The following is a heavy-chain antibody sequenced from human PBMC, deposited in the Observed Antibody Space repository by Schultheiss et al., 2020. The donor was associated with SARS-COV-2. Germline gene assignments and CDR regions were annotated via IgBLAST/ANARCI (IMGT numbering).Heavy chain of an antibody. V-gene: IGHV3-9*01. CDR2: ISWNSGSI. CDR3: ASVVVVAAIDY. D-gene: IGHD2-15*01. Sequence: GGSLRLSCAASGFTFDDYAMHWVRQAPGKGLEWVSGISWNSGSIGYADSVKGRFTISRDNAKNSLYLQMNSLRAEDTAVYYCASVVVVAAIDYWGQGTLVTVSS. CDR1: GFTFDDYA. J-gene: IGHJ4*02.